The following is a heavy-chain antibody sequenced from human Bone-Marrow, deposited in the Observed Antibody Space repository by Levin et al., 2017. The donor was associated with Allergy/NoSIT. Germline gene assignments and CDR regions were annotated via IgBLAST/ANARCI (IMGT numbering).Heavy chain of an antibody. V-gene: IGHV1-18*01. J-gene: IGHJ3*02. CDR1: GYTFTNYG. D-gene: IGHD2-2*01. Sequence: ASVKVSCKASGYTFTNYGISWVRQAPGQGLRWMGWISTYNGNTNYAQKLQGRVTMTTDTSTSTAYMELRSLRSDDTAVYYCAREAPNIVVVPAGAFDIWGQGTMVTVSS. CDR3: AREAPNIVVVPAGAFDI. CDR2: ISTYNGNT.